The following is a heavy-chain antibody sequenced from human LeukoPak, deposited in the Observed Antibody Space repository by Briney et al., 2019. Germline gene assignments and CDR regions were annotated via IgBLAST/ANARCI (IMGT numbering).Heavy chain of an antibody. J-gene: IGHJ4*02. CDR3: TTESVGKIAAAGTNY. Sequence: GRSLRLSCAASGFTFSSYGMHWVRQASGKGLEWVGRIRSTANGYATAYAASVKGRFTISRDDSNNTAYLQMDSLKTEDTAVYYCTTESVGKIAAAGTNYWGQGTLVTVSS. CDR2: IRSTANGYAT. V-gene: IGHV3-73*01. CDR1: GFTFSSYG. D-gene: IGHD6-13*01.